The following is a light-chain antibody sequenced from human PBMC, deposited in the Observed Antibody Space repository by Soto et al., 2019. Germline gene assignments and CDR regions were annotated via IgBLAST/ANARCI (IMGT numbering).Light chain of an antibody. CDR3: LQDYGYPRT. V-gene: IGKV1-6*01. J-gene: IGKJ1*01. Sequence: AIQMTQSPSSLSASVGDRVTITCRASQGIRSDLAWYQKKSGNAPKLLIYAASSLQSGVPSRFSGSGFGSDFTLTSSSLQPEDFATYYCLQDYGYPRTFGQGTSVEI. CDR2: AAS. CDR1: QGIRSD.